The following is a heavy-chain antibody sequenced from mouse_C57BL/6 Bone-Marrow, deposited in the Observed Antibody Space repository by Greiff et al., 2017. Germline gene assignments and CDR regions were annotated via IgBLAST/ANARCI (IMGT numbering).Heavy chain of an antibody. Sequence: QVQLQQPGAELVRPGTSVKMSCKASGYTFTNYWIGWAKQRPGHGLEWIGDIYPGGGYTNYNEKFKGKATLTADKSSSTAYMQFSSLTSEDSAIYYCARSIYYYGSSFFDYWGQGTTLTVSS. V-gene: IGHV1-63*01. CDR1: GYTFTNYW. D-gene: IGHD1-1*01. J-gene: IGHJ2*01. CDR3: ARSIYYYGSSFFDY. CDR2: IYPGGGYT.